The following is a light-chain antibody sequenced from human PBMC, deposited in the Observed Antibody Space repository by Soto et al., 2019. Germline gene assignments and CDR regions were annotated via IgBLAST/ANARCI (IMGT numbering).Light chain of an antibody. J-gene: IGKJ4*01. Sequence: DGQMTKSPSSLSSSVGDRVTIACWSSQGISTYLAWYQQKPGKVPKLLIYAASTLLSGVPSRFSGSGSGTDFTLTISSLQPEDFAIYYCQQANSFPLTFGGGTKVDIK. CDR3: QQANSFPLT. V-gene: IGKV1-27*01. CDR1: QGISTY. CDR2: AAS.